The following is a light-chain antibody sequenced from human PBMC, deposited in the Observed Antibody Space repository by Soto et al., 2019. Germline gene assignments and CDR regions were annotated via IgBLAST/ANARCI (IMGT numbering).Light chain of an antibody. Sequence: QSALTQPPSASGSPGQSVTISCTGTSSDIGGYNYVSWYQQHPGKAPKLIIYGVSKRPSGVPDRFSGSKSGNTASLTVSGLQAEDEADYYCTSYAGSNNVVFAGGTKVTVL. CDR1: SSDIGGYNY. J-gene: IGLJ3*02. V-gene: IGLV2-8*01. CDR2: GVS. CDR3: TSYAGSNNVV.